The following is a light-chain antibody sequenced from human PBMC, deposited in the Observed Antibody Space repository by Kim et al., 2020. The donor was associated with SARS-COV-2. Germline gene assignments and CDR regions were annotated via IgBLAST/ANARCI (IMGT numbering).Light chain of an antibody. CDR3: QQFNNFPIT. V-gene: IGKV1D-13*01. CDR2: DAS. CDR1: QGISSA. J-gene: IGKJ5*01. Sequence: AIQLTQSPSSLSASVGDRVTITCRISQGISSALAWYQQKPGKAPKVLIYDASSLGSGVPSRFSGSGSGTDFTLTISSLQPEDFATYFCQQFNNFPITFGQGTRLEIK.